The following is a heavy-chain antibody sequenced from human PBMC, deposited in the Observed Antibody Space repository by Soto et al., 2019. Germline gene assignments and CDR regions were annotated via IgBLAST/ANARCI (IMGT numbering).Heavy chain of an antibody. CDR3: ARGPPSGSIAGLDY. Sequence: QVQLVESGGGVVQPGRSLRLSCAASGFTFSSYAMHWVRQAPGKGLEWVAVISYDGSNKYYADSVKGRFTISRDNSKNTPYLQMNSLRAEDTAVYYCARGPPSGSIAGLDYWGQGTLVTVSS. D-gene: IGHD1-26*01. V-gene: IGHV3-30-3*01. J-gene: IGHJ4*02. CDR2: ISYDGSNK. CDR1: GFTFSSYA.